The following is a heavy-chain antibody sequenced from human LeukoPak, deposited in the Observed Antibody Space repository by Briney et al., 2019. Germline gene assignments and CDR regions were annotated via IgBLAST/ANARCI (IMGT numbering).Heavy chain of an antibody. V-gene: IGHV2-5*01. CDR1: GFSLSTSGVG. J-gene: IGHJ5*02. D-gene: IGHD3-22*01. Sequence: KASGPTLVKPTQTLSPTCTFSGFSLSTSGVGGGWVRQPPGKALEWLALIYWNDDKRYSPSPKSRLTITKATSKDQVVLTITNMDPVDTATYYCAHTSPPTYYYDLNWFDPWGQGTLVTVSS. CDR2: IYWNDDK. CDR3: AHTSPPTYYYDLNWFDP.